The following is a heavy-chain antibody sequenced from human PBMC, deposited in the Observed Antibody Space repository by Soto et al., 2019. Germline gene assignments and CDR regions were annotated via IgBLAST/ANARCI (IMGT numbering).Heavy chain of an antibody. D-gene: IGHD1-1*01. CDR1: GFTFSSYA. CDR2: ISGSGGST. J-gene: IGHJ6*02. V-gene: IGHV3-23*01. CDR3: AKERGYNDGYDAMDV. Sequence: EVQLLESGGGLVQPGGSLRLSCAASGFTFSSYAMSWVRQAPGKGLEWVSGISGSGGSTYYADSVKGRFTISRDNSKNTLYLQTNSLRAEDTAVYCAKERGYNDGYDAMDVWGQGTTVTVSS.